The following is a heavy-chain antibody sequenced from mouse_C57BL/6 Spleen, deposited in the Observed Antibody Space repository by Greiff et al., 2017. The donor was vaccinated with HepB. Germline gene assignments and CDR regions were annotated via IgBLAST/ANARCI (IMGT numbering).Heavy chain of an antibody. CDR3: AREKYYGNPAWFAY. Sequence: QVQLQQPGAELVKPGASVKMSCKASGYTFTSYWITWVKQRPGQGLEWIGDIYPGSGSTNYNEKFKSKATLTVDTSSSTAYMQLSSLTSEDSAVYYCAREKYYGNPAWFAYWGQGTLVTVSA. D-gene: IGHD2-1*01. CDR2: IYPGSGST. J-gene: IGHJ3*01. V-gene: IGHV1-55*01. CDR1: GYTFTSYW.